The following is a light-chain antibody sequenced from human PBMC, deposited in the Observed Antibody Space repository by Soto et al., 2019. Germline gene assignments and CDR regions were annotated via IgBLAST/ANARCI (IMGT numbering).Light chain of an antibody. V-gene: IGKV3-20*01. CDR3: QQYGTSPRT. Sequence: EIVLSQSPGILSLSPGERATLSCRASQSFLSIYLAWYQQNPGQAPRLLIYGASSRATGIPDRFSGSGSGTDFTLTISRLEPEDFAVYYCQQYGTSPRTFGQGTKVDIK. CDR1: QSFLSIY. CDR2: GAS. J-gene: IGKJ1*01.